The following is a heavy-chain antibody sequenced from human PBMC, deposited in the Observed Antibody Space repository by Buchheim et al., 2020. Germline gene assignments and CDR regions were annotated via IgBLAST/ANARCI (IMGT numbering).Heavy chain of an antibody. CDR3: AREAPDTYFFDY. D-gene: IGHD2-2*01. CDR2: ITPRGQRK. Sequence: QVRLVQSGAEVRDPGASVKISCKTSGYTFNNYYMQWARQAPGQRLEWMGAITPRGQRKDYAQRFQGRFTMTWDTSKSTVYMDLSSLTSEDTAVYYCAREAPDTYFFDYWGQGTL. J-gene: IGHJ4*02. CDR1: GYTFNNYY. V-gene: IGHV1-46*02.